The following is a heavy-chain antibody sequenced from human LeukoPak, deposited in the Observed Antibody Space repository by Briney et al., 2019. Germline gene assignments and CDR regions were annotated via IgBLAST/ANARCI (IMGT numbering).Heavy chain of an antibody. CDR2: ISAYNGNT. V-gene: IGHV1-18*01. Sequence: GASVKVSCKASGYSFTSYGISWVRQAPGQGLEWMGWISAYNGNTNYAQKLQGRVTMTTDTSTSTAYMELRSLRSDDTAVYYCARGDSSGYYYEVGDYWGQGTLVTVSS. CDR3: ARGDSSGYYYEVGDY. D-gene: IGHD3-22*01. J-gene: IGHJ4*02. CDR1: GYSFTSYG.